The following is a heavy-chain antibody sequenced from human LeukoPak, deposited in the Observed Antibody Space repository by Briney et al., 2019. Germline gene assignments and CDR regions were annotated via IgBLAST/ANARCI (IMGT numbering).Heavy chain of an antibody. CDR3: AKSPYGSGSKYYYYYYMDV. J-gene: IGHJ6*03. Sequence: GGSLRLSCAASGFTFDDYAMHWVRQAPGKGLEWVSLISWDGGSTYYADSVKGRFTISRDNSKNSLYLQMNSLRAEDTALYYCAKSPYGSGSKYYYYYYMDVWGKGTTVTVSS. V-gene: IGHV3-43D*03. D-gene: IGHD3-10*01. CDR2: ISWDGGST. CDR1: GFTFDDYA.